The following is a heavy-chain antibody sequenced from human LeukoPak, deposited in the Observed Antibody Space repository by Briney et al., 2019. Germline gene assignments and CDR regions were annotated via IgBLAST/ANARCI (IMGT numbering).Heavy chain of an antibody. D-gene: IGHD3-16*01. Sequence: PGGSLRLSCAASGFTFDDYVIHWVRQAPGKGLEWVSGISWKSGSIGYADSVKGRFTISRDNAKNSLYLQMSNLRAEDTAVYFCARGGGLDVWGQGATVTVSS. V-gene: IGHV3-9*01. CDR3: ARGGGLDV. J-gene: IGHJ6*02. CDR2: ISWKSGSI. CDR1: GFTFDDYV.